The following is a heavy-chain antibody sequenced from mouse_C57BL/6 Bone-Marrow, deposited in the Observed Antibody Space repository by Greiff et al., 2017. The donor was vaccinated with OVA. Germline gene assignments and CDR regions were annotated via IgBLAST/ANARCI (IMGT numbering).Heavy chain of an antibody. CDR1: GYTFTSYW. CDR3: ARSEGRLRRTPSWLAD. D-gene: IGHD2-12*01. Sequence: QVQLQQPGAELVMPGASVKLSCKASGYTFTSYWMHWVKQRPGQGLEWIGEIDPSDSYTNYNQKFKGKSTLTVDKSSSTAYMQLSSLTSEDSAVDDCARSEGRLRRTPSWLADWGKGTLVTVSA. V-gene: IGHV1-69*01. J-gene: IGHJ3*01. CDR2: IDPSDSYT.